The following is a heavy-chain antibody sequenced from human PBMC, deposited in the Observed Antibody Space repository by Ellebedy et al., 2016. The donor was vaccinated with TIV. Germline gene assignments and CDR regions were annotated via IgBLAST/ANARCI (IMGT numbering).Heavy chain of an antibody. CDR2: INHLGST. D-gene: IGHD2-21*02. Sequence: SETLSLXXTVSGYSISRGYYWGWIRLSPGKGLEWIGSINHLGSTYSNPSLKSRLTLAVDTSKNQFSLTLSSVTTADTARYYCASGGGGDCGGDCYSDNWGQGILVSVSS. J-gene: IGHJ4*02. CDR1: GYSISRGYY. V-gene: IGHV4-38-2*02. CDR3: ASGGGGDCGGDCYSDN.